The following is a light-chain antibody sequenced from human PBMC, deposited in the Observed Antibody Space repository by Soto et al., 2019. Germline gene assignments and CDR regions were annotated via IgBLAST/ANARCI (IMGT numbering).Light chain of an antibody. J-gene: IGKJ4*02. Sequence: ATQMTQSPSSLSASAGDRVTITCRASQGIRTDLVWYQQKPAKAPKLLIYAASSLQSGVPARFSGSGSGTDFTLTISSLQPEDFATYYCLQDYTYPLTFGGGTKVEIK. CDR2: AAS. CDR3: LQDYTYPLT. CDR1: QGIRTD. V-gene: IGKV1-6*01.